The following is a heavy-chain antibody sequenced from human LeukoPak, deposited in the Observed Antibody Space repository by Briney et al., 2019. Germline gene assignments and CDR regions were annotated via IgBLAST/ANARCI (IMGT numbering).Heavy chain of an antibody. Sequence: ASVKVSCKASGYTFTSYDINWVRQATGQGLEWMGWMNPNSGNTGYAQKFQGRVTMTRNTSISTAYMELSSLRSEDTAVYYCARSITQTTLFDYWGQGTLVTVSS. CDR2: MNPNSGNT. J-gene: IGHJ4*02. D-gene: IGHD1-20*01. CDR1: GYTFTSYD. V-gene: IGHV1-8*01. CDR3: ARSITQTTLFDY.